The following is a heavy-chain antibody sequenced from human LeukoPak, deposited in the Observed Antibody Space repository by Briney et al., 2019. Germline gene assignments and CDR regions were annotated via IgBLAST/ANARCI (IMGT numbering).Heavy chain of an antibody. CDR3: AKDVVAAPSRFDY. V-gene: IGHV3-21*04. D-gene: IGHD1-26*01. CDR2: ISSSSSYI. Sequence: GGSLRLSCAASGFTFSSYSMNWVRQAPGKGLEWVSSISSSSSYIYYADSVKGRFTISRDNAKNSLYLQMNSLRAEDTAVYYCAKDVVAAPSRFDYWGQGTLVTVSS. CDR1: GFTFSSYS. J-gene: IGHJ4*02.